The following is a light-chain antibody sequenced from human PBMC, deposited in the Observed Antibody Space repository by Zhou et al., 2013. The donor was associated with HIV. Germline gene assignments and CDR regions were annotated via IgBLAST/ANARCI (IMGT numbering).Light chain of an antibody. Sequence: IRMTQSPSSFSASTGDRVTISCRASQDISTYVAWYQQKLGKTPRLLIYGASTLQSGVPSRFSGTGSGTDFTLTISCLQSEDFATYYCQQINSYPITFGQGTRLDIQ. CDR3: QQINSYPIT. CDR1: QDISTY. J-gene: IGKJ5*01. V-gene: IGKV1-8*01. CDR2: GAS.